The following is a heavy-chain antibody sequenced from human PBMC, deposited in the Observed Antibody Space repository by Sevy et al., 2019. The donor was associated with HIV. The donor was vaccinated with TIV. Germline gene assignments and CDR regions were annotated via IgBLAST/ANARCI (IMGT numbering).Heavy chain of an antibody. CDR2: ISDGGGTT. J-gene: IGHJ3*02. CDR3: AKRVAGALAALDI. D-gene: IGHD3-10*01. Sequence: GGSLRLSCAASGFTFRNYVMNWVRQPPGNGLEWVSVISDGGGTTYYADSVKGRFTISRDDSKSTLYLQMNSLGVEDTAVYFCAKRVAGALAALDIWGQGTMVTVSS. V-gene: IGHV3-23*01. CDR1: GFTFRNYV.